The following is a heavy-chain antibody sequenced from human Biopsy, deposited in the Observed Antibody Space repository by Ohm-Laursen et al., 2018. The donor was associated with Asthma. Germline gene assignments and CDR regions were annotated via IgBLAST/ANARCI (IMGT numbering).Heavy chain of an antibody. J-gene: IGHJ6*02. Sequence: SQTLSLTCTVSGAYIGTPDYHWSWIRQSPGKGLEWIGFVFYSGTTHYSRSLERRLYISIDTARNEFSMRLRSLTAADTAVYFCARVASYGDVDVGIDVWGPGTTVSVS. CDR2: VFYSGTT. CDR3: ARVASYGDVDVGIDV. D-gene: IGHD4-17*01. V-gene: IGHV4-30-4*01. CDR1: GAYIGTPDYH.